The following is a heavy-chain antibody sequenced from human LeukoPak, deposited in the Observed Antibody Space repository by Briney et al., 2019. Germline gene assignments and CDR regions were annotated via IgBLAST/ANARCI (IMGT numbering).Heavy chain of an antibody. J-gene: IGHJ4*02. V-gene: IGHV1-69*13. Sequence: GASVKVSCTASGGTFSSYAISWVRQAPGQGLEWMGGIIPIFGTANYAQKFQGRVTITADESTSTAYMELSSLRSEDTAVYYCARGGARELLRGSYYFDYWGQGTLVTVSS. CDR2: IIPIFGTA. D-gene: IGHD1-26*01. CDR1: GGTFSSYA. CDR3: ARGGARELLRGSYYFDY.